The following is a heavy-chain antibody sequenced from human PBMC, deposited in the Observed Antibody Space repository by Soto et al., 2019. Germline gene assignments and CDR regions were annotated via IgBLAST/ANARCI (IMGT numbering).Heavy chain of an antibody. D-gene: IGHD1-26*01. V-gene: IGHV4-61*01. Sequence: QVQLQESGPGLVKPSETLSLTCTVSGGSVSSGSYYWSWIRQPPGKGLEWIGYIYYSGSTKNNPSLTSRVTISVDTSKNQFSLKLSSVTAADTAVYYCARAGLGDGSDYWGQGTLVTVSS. J-gene: IGHJ4*02. CDR2: IYYSGST. CDR1: GGSVSSGSYY. CDR3: ARAGLGDGSDY.